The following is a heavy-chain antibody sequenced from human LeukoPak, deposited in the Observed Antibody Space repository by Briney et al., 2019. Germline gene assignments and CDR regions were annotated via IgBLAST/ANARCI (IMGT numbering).Heavy chain of an antibody. V-gene: IGHV1-8*01. Sequence: ASVKVSCKASGYTFTSYDINWVRQATGQGLEWMGWMNPNSGNTGYAQKFQGRVTMTRNTSISTAYMELSSLRSEDTAVYYCVRGPYYDFWSGYYSYFDYWGQGTLVTVSS. CDR2: MNPNSGNT. CDR3: VRGPYYDFWSGYYSYFDY. J-gene: IGHJ4*02. D-gene: IGHD3-3*01. CDR1: GYTFTSYD.